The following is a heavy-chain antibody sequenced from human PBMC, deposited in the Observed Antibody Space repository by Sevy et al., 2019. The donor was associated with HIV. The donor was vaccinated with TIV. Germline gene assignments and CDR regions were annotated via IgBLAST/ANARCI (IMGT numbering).Heavy chain of an antibody. J-gene: IGHJ4*02. CDR1: GFTFRRYW. Sequence: GGYLRLSCAASGFTFRRYWTSWVRQAPGKGLEWVANIKQDGSEKYYVDSVKGRFTISRDNAKTSLYLQMNSLRAEDTAVYYCANLRDDSSGVSFDYWGQGTLVTVSS. D-gene: IGHD3-22*01. V-gene: IGHV3-7*01. CDR3: ANLRDDSSGVSFDY. CDR2: IKQDGSEK.